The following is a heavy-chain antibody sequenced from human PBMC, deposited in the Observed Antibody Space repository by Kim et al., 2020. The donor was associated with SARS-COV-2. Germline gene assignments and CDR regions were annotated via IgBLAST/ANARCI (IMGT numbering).Heavy chain of an antibody. CDR2: NAGTNT. J-gene: IGHJ4*02. V-gene: IGHV3-74*01. Sequence: NAGTNTDYADTVRSRFTISRDNAKNTVYLQMNSLGAEDTAVYYCTTAFEYWGQGALVTVSS. CDR3: TTAFEY.